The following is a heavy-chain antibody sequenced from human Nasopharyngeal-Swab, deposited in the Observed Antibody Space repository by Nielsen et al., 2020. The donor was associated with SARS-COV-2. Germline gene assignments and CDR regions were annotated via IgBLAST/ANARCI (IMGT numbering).Heavy chain of an antibody. V-gene: IGHV3-23*01. D-gene: IGHD5-12*01. CDR3: AKDRDSGDDSEEYYHYYGMDV. CDR2: ISGSDYST. J-gene: IGHJ6*02. Sequence: GGSLRLSCAASGFTFNTYAISWVRQAPGKGLEWVSVISGSDYSTKYADSVRGRFTISRDNSKNTLNLQMNNLRAEDTAIYYCAKDRDSGDDSEEYYHYYGMDVWGQGAPVTVSS. CDR1: GFTFNTYA.